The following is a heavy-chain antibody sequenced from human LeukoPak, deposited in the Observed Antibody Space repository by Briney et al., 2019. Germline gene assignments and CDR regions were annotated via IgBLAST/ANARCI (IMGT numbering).Heavy chain of an antibody. CDR2: IYFSGST. D-gene: IGHD3-10*01. CDR1: GGSISSYY. CDR3: ASLYGSYYYYGMDV. J-gene: IGHJ6*02. V-gene: IGHV4-59*08. Sequence: SETLSLTCTVSGGSISSYYWSWIRQPPGKGLEWMGYIYFSGSTNYNPSLKSRVTISVDTSKNQFSLKLSSVTAADTAVYYCASLYGSYYYYGMDVWGQGTTVTVSS.